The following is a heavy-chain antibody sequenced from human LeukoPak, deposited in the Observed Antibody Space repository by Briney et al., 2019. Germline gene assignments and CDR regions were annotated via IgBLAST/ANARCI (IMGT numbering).Heavy chain of an antibody. Sequence: GGSLRLSCAASGFTFSSYWMSWVRQAPGKGLEWVANIKQDGSEKYYVDSVKGRFAISRDNAKNSLYLQMNSLRAEDTAVYYCARFRSGYYSWFDPWGQGTLVTVSS. CDR3: ARFRSGYYSWFDP. D-gene: IGHD3-3*01. CDR1: GFTFSSYW. J-gene: IGHJ5*02. V-gene: IGHV3-7*01. CDR2: IKQDGSEK.